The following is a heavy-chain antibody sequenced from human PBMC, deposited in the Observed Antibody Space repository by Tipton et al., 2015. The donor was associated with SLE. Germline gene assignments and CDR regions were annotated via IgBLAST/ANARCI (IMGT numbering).Heavy chain of an antibody. V-gene: IGHV4-4*09. CDR2: IYTSGST. CDR1: GGSFSGYY. Sequence: TLSLTCAVYGGSFSGYYWSWIRQPPGKGLEWIGYIYTSGSTNYNPSLKSRVTISVDTSKNQFSLKLSSVTAADTAVYYCARHSVAVAGLIYYGMDVWGQGTTVTVSS. J-gene: IGHJ6*02. D-gene: IGHD6-19*01. CDR3: ARHSVAVAGLIYYGMDV.